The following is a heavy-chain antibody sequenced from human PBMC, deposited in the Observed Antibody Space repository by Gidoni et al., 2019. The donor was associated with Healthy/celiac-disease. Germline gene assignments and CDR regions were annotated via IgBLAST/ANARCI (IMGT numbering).Heavy chain of an antibody. V-gene: IGHV4-34*01. J-gene: IGHJ4*02. Sequence: QVQLQQWGAGLLKPSETLSLTCAVYGGSFSGYYWSWIRPPPGKGLAWIGEINHSGSTNYNPSLKSRVTISVDTSKNQFSLKLSSVTAADTAVYYCARGIAAAGTPDYWGQGTLVTVSS. CDR2: INHSGST. CDR3: ARGIAAAGTPDY. D-gene: IGHD6-13*01. CDR1: GGSFSGYY.